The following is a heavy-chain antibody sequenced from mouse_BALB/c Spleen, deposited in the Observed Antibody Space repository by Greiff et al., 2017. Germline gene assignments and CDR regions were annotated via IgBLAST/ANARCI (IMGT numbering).Heavy chain of an antibody. CDR3: ARGRTGPYAMDY. J-gene: IGHJ4*01. CDR2: INPSNGRT. Sequence: QVQLKQPGAELVKPGASVKLSCKASGYTFTSYWMHWVKQRPGQGLEWIGEINPSNGRTNYNEKFKSKATLTVDKSSSTAYMQLSSLTSEDSAVYYCARGRTGPYAMDYWGQGTSVTVSS. V-gene: IGHV1S81*02. CDR1: GYTFTSYW. D-gene: IGHD4-1*01.